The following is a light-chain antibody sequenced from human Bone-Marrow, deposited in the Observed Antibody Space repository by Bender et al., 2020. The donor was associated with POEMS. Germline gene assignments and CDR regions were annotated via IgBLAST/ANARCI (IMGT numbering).Light chain of an antibody. CDR3: SSYTSSSTLV. CDR2: GGS. Sequence: QSALTQPASVSGSPGQSITFSCNGTSSDVGNYNLVSWYQQHPGKAPKLIIYGGSKRPSGVSNRFSGSKSGNTASLTISGLQTEDEADYYCSSYTSSSTLVFGGGTKLTVL. J-gene: IGLJ3*02. V-gene: IGLV2-14*02. CDR1: SSDVGNYNL.